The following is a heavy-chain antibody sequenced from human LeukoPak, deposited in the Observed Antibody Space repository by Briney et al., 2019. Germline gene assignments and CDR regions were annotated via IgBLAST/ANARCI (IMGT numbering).Heavy chain of an antibody. CDR2: VYGNDDK. J-gene: IGHJ4*02. CDR1: GFAVNTNPGV. V-gene: IGHV2-5*01. CDR3: VHRTRLTSVDH. D-gene: IGHD4-17*01. Sequence: SGPTLVNLTQTLTLTGTLAGFAVNTNPGVVGWVRQPPGQALEWLTFVYGNDDKRYSPSLESRLTITKDTSKNQVVLTMTDMDYVDTATYYCVHRTRLTSVDHWGQGTLVTVSS.